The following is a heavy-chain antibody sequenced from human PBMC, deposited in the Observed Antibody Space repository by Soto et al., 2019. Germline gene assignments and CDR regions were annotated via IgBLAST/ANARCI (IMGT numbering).Heavy chain of an antibody. CDR2: ISGSNNYI. V-gene: IGHV3-21*01. CDR3: MRAPNYIYLYDAFDI. Sequence: PGGSLRLSCAASGFTFNTYSMNWVRQAPGKGLEWVSCISGSNNYIYYADSVKGRFTISRDNAKNSLYLQLNSLRAEDTAVYYCMRAPNYIYLYDAFDIWGQGTMVTVSS. D-gene: IGHD1-7*01. J-gene: IGHJ3*02. CDR1: GFTFNTYS.